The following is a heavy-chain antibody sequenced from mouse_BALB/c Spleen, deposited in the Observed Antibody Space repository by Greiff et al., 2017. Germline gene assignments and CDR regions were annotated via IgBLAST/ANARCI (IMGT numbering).Heavy chain of an antibody. J-gene: IGHJ4*01. V-gene: IGHV2-9*02. CDR3: ARGGYEDAMDY. CDR1: GFSLTSYG. CDR2: IWAGGST. D-gene: IGHD2-2*01. Sequence: VMLVESGPGLVAPSQSLSITCTVSGFSLTSYGVHWVRQPPGKGLEWLGVIWAGGSTNYNSALMSRLSISKDNSKSQVFLKMNSLQTDDTAMYYCARGGYEDAMDYWGQGTSVTVSS.